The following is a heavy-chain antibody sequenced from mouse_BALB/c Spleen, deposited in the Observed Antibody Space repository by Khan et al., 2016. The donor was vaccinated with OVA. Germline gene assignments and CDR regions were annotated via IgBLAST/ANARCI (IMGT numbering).Heavy chain of an antibody. CDR3: AREDYYDYDPFTY. CDR2: ITYSGNT. D-gene: IGHD2-4*01. J-gene: IGHJ3*01. CDR1: GYSITSEYA. Sequence: EVQLQESGPGLVKPSQSLSLTCTVTGYSITSEYAWNWIRQFPGNKLEWMAYITYSGNTGFNPSLKNLTSITRDTSKNQFFLQLNSVTTEDTATDYCAREDYYDYDPFTYWGQGTLVTVSA. V-gene: IGHV3-2*02.